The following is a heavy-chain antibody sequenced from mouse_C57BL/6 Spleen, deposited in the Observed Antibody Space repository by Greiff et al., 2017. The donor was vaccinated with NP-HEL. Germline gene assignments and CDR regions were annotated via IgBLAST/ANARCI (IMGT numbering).Heavy chain of an antibody. Sequence: VQLQQSGAELVRPGASVTLSCKASGYTFTDYEMHWVKQTPVHGLEWIGAIDPETGGTAYNQKFKGKAILTADKSSSTAYMELRSLTSEDSAVYYCTRWYYGSSYSYFDVWGTGTTVTVSS. J-gene: IGHJ1*03. V-gene: IGHV1-15*01. CDR1: GYTFTDYE. CDR3: TRWYYGSSYSYFDV. CDR2: IDPETGGT. D-gene: IGHD1-1*01.